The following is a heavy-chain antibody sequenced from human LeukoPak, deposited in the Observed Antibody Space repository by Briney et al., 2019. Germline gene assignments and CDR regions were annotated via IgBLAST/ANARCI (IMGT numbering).Heavy chain of an antibody. J-gene: IGHJ4*02. CDR1: GFTFSSYS. V-gene: IGHV3-48*01. CDR2: ISSSSSTI. CDR3: ARDLWDSYSRSFDY. Sequence: GGPLRLSCAASGFTFSSYSMNWLRQARGKGLEWVSYISSSSSTIYYADSVKGRFTISRDNAKNSLYLQMNSLRAEDTAVYYCARDLWDSYSRSFDYWGQGTLVTVSS. D-gene: IGHD5-18*01.